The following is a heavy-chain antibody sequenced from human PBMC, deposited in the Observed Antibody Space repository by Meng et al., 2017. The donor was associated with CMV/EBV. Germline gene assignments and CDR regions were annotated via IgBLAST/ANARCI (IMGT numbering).Heavy chain of an antibody. V-gene: IGHV4-34*01. Sequence: QVALEQWGAGLLKPSETLSLTCAVYGGSFSGYYWSWIRQPPGKGLEWIGEINHSGSTNYNPSLKSRVTISVDTSKNQFSLKLSSVTAADTAVYYCARAKIMYYYDSSGYYYDYWGQGTLVTVSS. CDR3: ARAKIMYYYDSSGYYYDY. J-gene: IGHJ4*02. CDR2: INHSGST. D-gene: IGHD3-22*01. CDR1: GGSFSGYY.